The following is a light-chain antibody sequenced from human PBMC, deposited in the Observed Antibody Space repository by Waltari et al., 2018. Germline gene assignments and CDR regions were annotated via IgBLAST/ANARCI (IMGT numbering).Light chain of an antibody. V-gene: IGKV1-8*01. CDR1: QGISSY. CDR2: AAS. J-gene: IGKJ4*01. Sequence: IRITQSPSSLSSSTGDRVTITCRASQGISSYLAWYQQKPGKAPKLLIYAASTLQSGVPSRFSGSGSGTDFTLTISCLQSEDFATYYCQQYYSYPLTFGGGTKVEIK. CDR3: QQYYSYPLT.